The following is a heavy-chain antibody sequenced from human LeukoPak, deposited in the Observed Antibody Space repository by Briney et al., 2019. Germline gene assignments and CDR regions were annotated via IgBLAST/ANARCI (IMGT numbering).Heavy chain of an antibody. Sequence: ASVKVSCKASGYTFTSYGISWVRQAPGQGLEWKGWISAYNGNTNYAQKLQGRVTMTTDTSTSTAYMELRSLRSDDTAVYYCARTGGAMYSGSYYFDYWGQGTLVTVSS. CDR2: ISAYNGNT. CDR3: ARTGGAMYSGSYYFDY. D-gene: IGHD1-26*01. V-gene: IGHV1-18*01. CDR1: GYTFTSYG. J-gene: IGHJ4*02.